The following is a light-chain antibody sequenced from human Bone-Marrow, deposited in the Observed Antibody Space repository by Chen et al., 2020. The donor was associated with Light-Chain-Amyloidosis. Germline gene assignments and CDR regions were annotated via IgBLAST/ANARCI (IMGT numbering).Light chain of an antibody. J-gene: IGKJ4*01. CDR1: QTISSNY. CDR2: GSS. Sequence: EIVLTQSLGTLSLSPGEGANLSCRASQTISSNYLTWYQQKFGQAPRLLIYGSSSRATGIPDRFTGSGCGTDFTLTINRLEPEDFAMYYCQQYGTSPLTFGGGTKVEIK. CDR3: QQYGTSPLT. V-gene: IGKV3-20*01.